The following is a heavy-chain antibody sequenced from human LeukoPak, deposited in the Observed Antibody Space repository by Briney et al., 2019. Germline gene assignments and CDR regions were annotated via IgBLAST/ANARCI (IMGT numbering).Heavy chain of an antibody. V-gene: IGHV1-46*01. CDR2: INPSGGST. Sequence: ASVKVSCKASGYTFTSCYMHWVRQAPGQGLEWMGIINPSGGSTSYAQKFQGRVTMTRDTSTSTVYMELSSLRSEDTAVYYCARDADYGGNLGTWFDPWGQGTLVTVSS. CDR3: ARDADYGGNLGTWFDP. D-gene: IGHD4-23*01. CDR1: GYTFTSCY. J-gene: IGHJ5*02.